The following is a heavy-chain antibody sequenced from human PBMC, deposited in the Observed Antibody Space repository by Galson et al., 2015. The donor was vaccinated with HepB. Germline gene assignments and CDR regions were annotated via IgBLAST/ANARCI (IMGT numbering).Heavy chain of an antibody. CDR3: ARDLGGGSVYYGSGSYLPLGAFDI. V-gene: IGHV1-3*01. D-gene: IGHD3-10*01. CDR1: GYTFTSYA. CDR2: IHAGNGNT. J-gene: IGHJ3*02. Sequence: SVKVSCKASGYTFTSYAMHWVRQAPGQRLEWMGWIHAGNGNTKYSEKFQGRVTLIRDTSASTVYMELSSLRSEDTAVYYYARDLGGGSVYYGSGSYLPLGAFDIWGQGTMVTVSS.